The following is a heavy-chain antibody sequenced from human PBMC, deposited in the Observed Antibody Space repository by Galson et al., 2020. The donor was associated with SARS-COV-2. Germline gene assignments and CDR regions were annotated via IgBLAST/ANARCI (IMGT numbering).Heavy chain of an antibody. CDR1: GGSFSGYY. D-gene: IGHD3-10*01. CDR3: ARMTYGSGSYYPSGSPHWFDP. CDR2: INHSGST. J-gene: IGHJ5*02. V-gene: IGHV4-34*01. Sequence: PSETLSLTCAVYGGSFSGYYWSWIRQPPGKGLEWIGEINHSGSTNYNPSLKSRVTISVDTSKNQFSLKLSSVTAADTAVYYCARMTYGSGSYYPSGSPHWFDPWGQGTLVTVSS.